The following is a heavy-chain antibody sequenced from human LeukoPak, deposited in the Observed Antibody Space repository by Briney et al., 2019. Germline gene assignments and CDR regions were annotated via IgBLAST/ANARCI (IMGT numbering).Heavy chain of an antibody. Sequence: GGSLRLSCAASGFTFSSYSMNWVRQAPGKGLEWISFIGKSSGTIYYADSVKGRFTISRDNAKNSLYLQMNSLRDEDTAVYYCARATVTTSALLDSWGQGTLVTVSS. CDR3: ARATVTTSALLDS. V-gene: IGHV3-48*02. CDR2: IGKSSGTI. D-gene: IGHD4-17*01. J-gene: IGHJ4*02. CDR1: GFTFSSYS.